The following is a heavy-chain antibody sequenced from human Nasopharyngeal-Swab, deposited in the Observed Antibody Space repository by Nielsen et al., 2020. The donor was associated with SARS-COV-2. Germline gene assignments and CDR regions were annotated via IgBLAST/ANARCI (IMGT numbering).Heavy chain of an antibody. V-gene: IGHV3-30*04. D-gene: IGHD5-12*01. CDR3: ARELIVATTRLYYFDY. CDR1: GFTFSSYA. CDR2: ISYDGSNK. J-gene: IGHJ4*02. Sequence: GESLKISCAASGFTFSSYAMHWVRQAPGKGLEWVAVISYDGSNKYYADSVKGRFTISRDNAKNSLYLQMNSLRAEDTAVYYCARELIVATTRLYYFDYWGQGTLVTVSS.